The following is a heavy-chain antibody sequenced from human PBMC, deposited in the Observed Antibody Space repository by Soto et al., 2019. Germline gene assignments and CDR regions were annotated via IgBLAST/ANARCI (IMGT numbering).Heavy chain of an antibody. CDR1: GGSVTSRNW. D-gene: IGHD1-7*01. Sequence: QVQLQESGPGLVQPAGTLSLTCTVSGGSVTSRNWWIWVRQPPGKGLEWIGAIHHSGTTDYNPSLKSRATISVDKSKNHFSLRLTSVTAADTALYYCARQELELDWFDPWGQGCLVSVSS. J-gene: IGHJ5*02. V-gene: IGHV4-4*02. CDR2: IHHSGTT. CDR3: ARQELELDWFDP.